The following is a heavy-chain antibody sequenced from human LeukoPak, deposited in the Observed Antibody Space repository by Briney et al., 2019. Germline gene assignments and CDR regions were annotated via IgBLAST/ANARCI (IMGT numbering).Heavy chain of an antibody. J-gene: IGHJ4*02. Sequence: PSETLSLTCTVSGGSISSSSYYWGWIRQPPGKGLEWIGSIYYSGSTYYDPSLKSRVTISVDTSKNQFSLKLSSLTAADTAGYYCARHRGSGTTVTTDFLNWGQRTLVTVSS. V-gene: IGHV4-39*01. D-gene: IGHD4-17*01. CDR1: GGSISSSSYY. CDR2: IYYSGST. CDR3: ARHRGSGTTVTTDFLN.